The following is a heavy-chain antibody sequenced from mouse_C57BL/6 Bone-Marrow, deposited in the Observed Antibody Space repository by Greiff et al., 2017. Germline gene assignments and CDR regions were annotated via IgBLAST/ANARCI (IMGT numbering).Heavy chain of an antibody. D-gene: IGHD1-1*01. Sequence: VQLQQPGTELVKPGASVKLSCKASGYTFTSYWMHWVKQRPGQGLEWIGNINPGNGGTNYNEKFKGKATLTVDKSSSTAYMQLSSLTSEDSAVYEEARWGYGRACAYWGQGTLVTVSA. CDR1: GYTFTSYW. CDR3: ARWGYGRACAY. CDR2: INPGNGGT. J-gene: IGHJ3*01. V-gene: IGHV1-53*01.